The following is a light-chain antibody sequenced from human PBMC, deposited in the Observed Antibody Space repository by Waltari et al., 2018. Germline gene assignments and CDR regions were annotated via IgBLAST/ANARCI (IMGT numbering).Light chain of an antibody. CDR3: QHYGSSLPHT. J-gene: IGKJ4*01. CDR2: GAS. Sequence: EIVLTQYPGILSLSPGESAPLSCRASQSVSSSYLAWYQQKVGQAPRLLIYGASSRATGIPDRFSGSGSGTDFTLTISRLEPEDFAVYYCQHYGSSLPHTFGGGTKVEIK. CDR1: QSVSSSY. V-gene: IGKV3-20*01.